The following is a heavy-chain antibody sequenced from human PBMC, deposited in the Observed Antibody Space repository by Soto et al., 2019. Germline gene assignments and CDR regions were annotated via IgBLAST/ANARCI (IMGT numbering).Heavy chain of an antibody. D-gene: IGHD3-10*01. CDR3: ARHSPLWFGELFVGDFDY. Sequence: SETLSLTCTVSGGSISSYYWSWIRQPPGKGLEWIGYIYYSGSTNYNPSLKSRVTISVDTSKNQFSLKLSSVTAADTAGYYCARHSPLWFGELFVGDFDYWGQGTLVTVSS. CDR2: IYYSGST. J-gene: IGHJ4*02. CDR1: GGSISSYY. V-gene: IGHV4-59*08.